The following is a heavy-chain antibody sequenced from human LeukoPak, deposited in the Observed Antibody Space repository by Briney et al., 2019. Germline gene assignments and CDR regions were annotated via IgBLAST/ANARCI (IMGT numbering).Heavy chain of an antibody. CDR3: ARLSGYSYGLNFDY. D-gene: IGHD5-18*01. Sequence: GGSLRLSCAASGFTFSSYWMSWVRQAPGKGLEWVANIKQDGSEKYYVDSVKGRFTISRDNAKNSLYLQMNSLRAEDTAVYYCARLSGYSYGLNFDYWGQGTLVTVSP. V-gene: IGHV3-7*01. CDR1: GFTFSSYW. CDR2: IKQDGSEK. J-gene: IGHJ4*02.